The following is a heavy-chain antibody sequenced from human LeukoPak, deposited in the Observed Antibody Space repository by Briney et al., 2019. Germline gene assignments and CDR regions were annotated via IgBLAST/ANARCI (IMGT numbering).Heavy chain of an antibody. D-gene: IGHD3-9*01. J-gene: IGHJ3*02. CDR2: ISAYNGNT. CDR3: ARVRYFDWYDAFDI. V-gene: IGHV1-18*01. Sequence: ASVKVSCKTSGYTFTTYGITWVRQAPGQGLEWMGWISAYNGNTNYAQKFQGRVTMTTDTSTSTANVELRSLRSDDTAVYYCARVRYFDWYDAFDIWGQGTMVTVSS. CDR1: GYTFTTYG.